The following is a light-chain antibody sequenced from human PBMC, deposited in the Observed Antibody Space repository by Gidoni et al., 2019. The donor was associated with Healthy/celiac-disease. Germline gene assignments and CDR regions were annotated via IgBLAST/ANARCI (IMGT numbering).Light chain of an antibody. V-gene: IGKV1-39*01. J-gene: IGKJ2*01. CDR3: QQSYSTPYT. CDR2: FAS. Sequence: DIQMTQSPSSLSASLGDRVTITCRARQAISVYLNWYQQQPGKTPKRLIYFASSLQSGVPSRFSGSGSGTDFTLTISSLQPEDFATYYCQQSYSTPYTFGQGTKLEIK. CDR1: QAISVY.